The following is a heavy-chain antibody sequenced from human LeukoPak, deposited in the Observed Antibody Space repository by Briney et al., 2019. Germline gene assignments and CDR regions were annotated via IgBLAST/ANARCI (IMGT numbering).Heavy chain of an antibody. CDR2: IYYSGST. Sequence: SETLSLTCTVSGGSISSGGYYWSWIRQHPGKGLEWIGYIYYSGSTYYNPSLKSRVTISVDTSKNQFSLKLSSVTAADTAVYYCARDKGHCSSTSCYRQYYFDYWGQGTLVTVSS. V-gene: IGHV4-31*03. CDR1: GGSISSGGYY. J-gene: IGHJ4*02. CDR3: ARDKGHCSSTSCYRQYYFDY. D-gene: IGHD2-2*01.